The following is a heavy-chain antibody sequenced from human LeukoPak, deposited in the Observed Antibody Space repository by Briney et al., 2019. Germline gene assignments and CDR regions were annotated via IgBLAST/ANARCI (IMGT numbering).Heavy chain of an antibody. CDR1: GGTFSSYA. CDR2: INPRGGST. D-gene: IGHD2-21*02. V-gene: IGHV1-46*01. Sequence: GASVKVSCKASGGTFSSYAISWVRQAPGQGLEWMGIINPRGGSTTYAQKFQGRVTMTRDTSTSTVYMELSSLRSEDTAVYYCEVVTTIPIWGQGTMVTVSS. CDR3: EVVTTIPI. J-gene: IGHJ3*02.